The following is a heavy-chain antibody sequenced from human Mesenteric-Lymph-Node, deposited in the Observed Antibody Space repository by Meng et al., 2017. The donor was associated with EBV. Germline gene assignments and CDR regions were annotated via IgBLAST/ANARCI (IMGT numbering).Heavy chain of an antibody. CDR1: GWSFSGYD. J-gene: IGHJ4*02. V-gene: IGHV4-34*01. CDR3: ARGEKGPIDY. Sequence: QVALPKWGAGLLNPSVTLSLTCSVYGWSFSGYDWGWIRQPPGKGLGWIGEINHSGSTNYNPSLKSRVTISVDTSKNQFSLKLSSVTAADTAVYYCARGEKGPIDYWGQGTLVTVSS. CDR2: INHSGST.